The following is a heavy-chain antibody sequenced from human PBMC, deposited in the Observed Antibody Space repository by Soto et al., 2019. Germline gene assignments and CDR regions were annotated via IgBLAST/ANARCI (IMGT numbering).Heavy chain of an antibody. V-gene: IGHV1-46*01. CDR3: ARPPFPGCINGEGYPCDH. CDR1: GYTFTHYY. Sequence: QVQLVQSGAEVKKPGASVKVSCKASGYTFTHYYIHWVRQAPGQGLEWMGMINPSGGSTDYAQKFQGRVTMTTDTSTTTVYMELSSLRSDDTAVYYCARPPFPGCINGEGYPCDHWGQGTLVTVSS. J-gene: IGHJ4*02. D-gene: IGHD2-21*01. CDR2: INPSGGST.